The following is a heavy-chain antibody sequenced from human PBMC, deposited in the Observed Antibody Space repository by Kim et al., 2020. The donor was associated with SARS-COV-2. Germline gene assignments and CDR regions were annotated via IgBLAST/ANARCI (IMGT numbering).Heavy chain of an antibody. CDR3: ARYLAFRRKLAMPYYFDY. CDR2: ISAYNGNT. CDR1: GYTFTSYG. V-gene: IGHV1-18*04. D-gene: IGHD2-2*01. Sequence: ASVKVSCKASGYTFTSYGISWVRQAPGQGLEWMGWISAYNGNTNYAQKLQGRVTMTTDTSTSTAYMELRSLRSDDTAVYYCARYLAFRRKLAMPYYFDYWGQGTLVTVSS. J-gene: IGHJ4*02.